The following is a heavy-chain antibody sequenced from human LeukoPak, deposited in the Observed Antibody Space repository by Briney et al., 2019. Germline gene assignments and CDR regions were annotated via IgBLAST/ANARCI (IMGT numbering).Heavy chain of an antibody. CDR2: ISSSGSAI. D-gene: IGHD3-22*01. CDR1: GFTFSSYE. V-gene: IGHV3-48*03. CDR3: ARVKSSGYYYGLDY. Sequence: PGGSLRLSCAASGFTFSSYEMNWVRQAPGKGLEWLSYISSSGSAIYYADSVKGRFTISRDNAKNSLYLQMNSLRAKDTAVYYCARVKSSGYYYGLDYWGQGTLVTVSS. J-gene: IGHJ4*02.